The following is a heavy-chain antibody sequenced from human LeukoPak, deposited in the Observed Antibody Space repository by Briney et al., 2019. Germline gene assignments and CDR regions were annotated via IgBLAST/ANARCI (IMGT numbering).Heavy chain of an antibody. D-gene: IGHD5-24*01. CDR2: IGTASDT. J-gene: IGHJ6*03. Sequence: PGGSLRLSCAASGFTFSSFDMHWVRQPTGQGLEWVSTIGTASDTYYPGSVEGRFTLSRDNAKNSLYLQMNSLTAGDTAVYYCARGPPRRKYYYMDVWGKGTTVTVSS. CDR1: GFTFSSFD. V-gene: IGHV3-13*01. CDR3: ARGPPRRKYYYMDV.